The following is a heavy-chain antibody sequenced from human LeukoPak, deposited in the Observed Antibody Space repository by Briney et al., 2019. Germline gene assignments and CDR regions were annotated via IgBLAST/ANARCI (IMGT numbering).Heavy chain of an antibody. CDR1: GGSFSGYY. CDR3: ARDKSGTTWNWFDP. D-gene: IGHD1-7*01. V-gene: IGHV4-34*01. CDR2: INHSGST. Sequence: SETLSLTCAVYGGSFSGYYWSWIRQPPGKGLEWIGEINHSGSTNYNPSLKSRVTISVDTSKNQFSLKLSSVTAADTAVYYCARDKSGTTWNWFDPWGQGTLVTVSS. J-gene: IGHJ5*02.